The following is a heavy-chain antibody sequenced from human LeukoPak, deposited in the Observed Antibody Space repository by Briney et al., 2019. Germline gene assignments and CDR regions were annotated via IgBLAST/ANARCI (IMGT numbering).Heavy chain of an antibody. D-gene: IGHD6-13*01. Sequence: SETLSLTYTVSGGSISSYYWIWTRQPPGKGLEWIGYIYSGGTTFYNPSLQSQVTMSVDTSKNQFSLKLSSVTAADTAVYFCARLDKHTGSWLPDYWGQGTLVTVSS. J-gene: IGHJ4*02. V-gene: IGHV4-59*08. CDR3: ARLDKHTGSWLPDY. CDR2: IYSGGTT. CDR1: GGSISSYY.